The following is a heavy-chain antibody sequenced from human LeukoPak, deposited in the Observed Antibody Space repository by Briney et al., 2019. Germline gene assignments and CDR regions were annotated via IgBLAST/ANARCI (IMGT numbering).Heavy chain of an antibody. D-gene: IGHD3-3*01. CDR1: GYSFTSYW. CDR3: ARFSSYYDFWSGYPQPDSYGMDV. CDR2: IYPGDSDT. Sequence: KPGESLKISCKGSGYSFTSYWIGWVRQMPGKGLEWVGIIYPGDSDTRYSPSFQGQVTISADKSISTAYLQWSSLKASDTAMYYCARFSSYYDFWSGYPQPDSYGMDVWGQGTTVTVSS. V-gene: IGHV5-51*03. J-gene: IGHJ6*02.